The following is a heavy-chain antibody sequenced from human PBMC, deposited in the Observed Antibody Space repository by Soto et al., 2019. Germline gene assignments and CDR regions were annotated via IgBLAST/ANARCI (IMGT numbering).Heavy chain of an antibody. V-gene: IGHV1-24*01. Sequence: ASVKVSCKVSGYTLTELSMNWVRQAPGKGLEWMGGFDPENGETIYPQKLQGRVTMTEDTSTDTAYMELSSLRSEDTAVYYCATRGYYDSSFYYWGQGTLVTVSS. CDR1: GYTLTELS. D-gene: IGHD3-22*01. CDR3: ATRGYYDSSFYY. J-gene: IGHJ4*02. CDR2: FDPENGET.